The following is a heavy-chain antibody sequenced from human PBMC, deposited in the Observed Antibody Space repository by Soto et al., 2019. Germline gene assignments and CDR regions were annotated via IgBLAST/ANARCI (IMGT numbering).Heavy chain of an antibody. D-gene: IGHD3-22*01. Sequence: SVKVSCKASGGTFSSYAISWVRQAPGQGLEWMGGIIPIFGTANYAQKFQGRVTITADESTSTAYMELSSLRSEDTAVYYCARDHYDSSGYYSFRGYYYGMDVWGQGTTVTVSS. J-gene: IGHJ6*02. V-gene: IGHV1-69*13. CDR3: ARDHYDSSGYYSFRGYYYGMDV. CDR1: GGTFSSYA. CDR2: IIPIFGTA.